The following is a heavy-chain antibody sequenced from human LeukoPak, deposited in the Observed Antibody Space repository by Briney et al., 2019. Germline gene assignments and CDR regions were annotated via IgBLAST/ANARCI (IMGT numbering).Heavy chain of an antibody. V-gene: IGHV4-59*08. CDR3: ARPLFDSSGSYPHDAFDI. CDR2: VSYTGST. J-gene: IGHJ3*02. D-gene: IGHD3-22*01. Sequence: SETLSLTCTVSGGSISYYYWSWIRQPPGKGLEWIASVSYTGSTSYNPSLKGRVAISVDTSKNQFSLRLSSVTAADTAVYYCARPLFDSSGSYPHDAFDIWGQGTMVTVSS. CDR1: GGSISYYY.